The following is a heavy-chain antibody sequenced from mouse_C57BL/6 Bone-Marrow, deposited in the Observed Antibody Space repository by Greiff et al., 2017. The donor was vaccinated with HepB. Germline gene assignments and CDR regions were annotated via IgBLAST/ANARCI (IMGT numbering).Heavy chain of an antibody. CDR3: ARGGPYYYGSSYY. V-gene: IGHV1-19*01. CDR1: GYTFTDYY. Sequence: VQLQQSGPVLVKPGASVKMSCKASGYTFTDYYMNWVKQSHGKSLEWIGVINPYNGGTSYNQKFKGKATLTVDKSSSTAYMELNSLTSEDSAVYYCARGGPYYYGSSYYWGQGTTLTVSS. CDR2: INPYNGGT. J-gene: IGHJ2*01. D-gene: IGHD1-1*01.